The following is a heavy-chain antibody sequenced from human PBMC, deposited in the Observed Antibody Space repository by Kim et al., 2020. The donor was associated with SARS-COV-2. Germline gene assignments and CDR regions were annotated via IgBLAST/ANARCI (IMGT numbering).Heavy chain of an antibody. V-gene: IGHV4-4*09. Sequence: NYNPPPRSRVPISVDTSKNQFSLKLTSVTAADTAVYYCAGTARGANFDYWGRGALVTVSS. D-gene: IGHD1-26*01. J-gene: IGHJ4*02. CDR3: AGTARGANFDY.